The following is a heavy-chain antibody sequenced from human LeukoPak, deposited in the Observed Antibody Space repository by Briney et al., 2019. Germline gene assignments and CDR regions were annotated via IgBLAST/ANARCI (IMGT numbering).Heavy chain of an antibody. CDR1: GFTFSSYT. V-gene: IGHV3-21*01. D-gene: IGHD6-19*01. Sequence: PGGSLRLSCAASGFTFSSYTMNWVRQAPGKGLEWVSSISSSSISIYYADSVEGRFTIFRDNAKNTLYLQMNSLRAEDTAVYYCAKDSGEHPVAGTGLEVDYWGQGTLVTVSS. CDR3: AKDSGEHPVAGTGLEVDY. CDR2: ISSSSISI. J-gene: IGHJ4*02.